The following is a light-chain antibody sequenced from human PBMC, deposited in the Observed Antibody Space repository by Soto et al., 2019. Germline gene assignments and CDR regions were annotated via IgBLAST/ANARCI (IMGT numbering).Light chain of an antibody. CDR1: SSDFGGYRH. CDR2: EVS. V-gene: IGLV2-14*01. Sequence: QSVLTQPASVSGSPGQSITISCTAISSDFGGYRHVSWYQHHPGKAPKLMIYEVSNRPSGVSNRFSGSKSGYTASLTISGLQAEDEADYYCSAYTSSSTPYVFGSGTKVTVL. CDR3: SAYTSSSTPYV. J-gene: IGLJ1*01.